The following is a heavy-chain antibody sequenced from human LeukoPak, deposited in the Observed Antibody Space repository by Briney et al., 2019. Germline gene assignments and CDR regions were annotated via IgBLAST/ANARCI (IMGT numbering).Heavy chain of an antibody. CDR3: ARDQPNYYGSGSYYMPLGY. CDR2: INPRGGST. Sequence: ASVKVSCKASGYTFSSYYMHWVRQAPGQGLEWMGIINPRGGSTSYAQKFQGRVTMTRDTSTSTVYMELSSLRSEDTAVYYCARDQPNYYGSGSYYMPLGYWGQGTPVTVFS. V-gene: IGHV1-46*03. CDR1: GYTFSSYY. D-gene: IGHD3-10*01. J-gene: IGHJ4*02.